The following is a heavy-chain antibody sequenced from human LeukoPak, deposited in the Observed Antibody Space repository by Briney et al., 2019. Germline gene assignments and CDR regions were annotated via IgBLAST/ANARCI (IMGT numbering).Heavy chain of an antibody. V-gene: IGHV3-30*04. Sequence: GGSLRLSCVVSGFTFSRYDMHWVRQAPGKGLEWVAVTSYDGGNEIYADSVKGRFTISRDNSKNTLYLQMNSLRPEDTAVYYCAKSLGATRGYFEHWGQGTLVTVSS. D-gene: IGHD1-26*01. J-gene: IGHJ4*02. CDR1: GFTFSRYD. CDR2: TSYDGGNE. CDR3: AKSLGATRGYFEH.